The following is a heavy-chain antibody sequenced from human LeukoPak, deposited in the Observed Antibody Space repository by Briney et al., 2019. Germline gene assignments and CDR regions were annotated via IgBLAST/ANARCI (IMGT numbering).Heavy chain of an antibody. D-gene: IGHD6-13*01. CDR2: ISWNSGSI. CDR1: GFTFDDYA. V-gene: IGHV3-9*01. Sequence: GRSLRLSCAASGFTFDDYAMHWVRQAPGKGLEWVSGISWNSGSIGYADSVKGRFTISRDNAMNSLYLQMNSLRAEDTALYYCAKDREYSSSSTPHFDYWGQGTLVTVSS. CDR3: AKDREYSSSSTPHFDY. J-gene: IGHJ4*02.